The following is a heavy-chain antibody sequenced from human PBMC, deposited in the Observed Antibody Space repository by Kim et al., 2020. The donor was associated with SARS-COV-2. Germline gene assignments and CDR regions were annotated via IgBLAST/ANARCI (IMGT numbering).Heavy chain of an antibody. J-gene: IGHJ4*02. CDR2: IYYSGST. CDR1: GGSISSSSYY. V-gene: IGHV4-39*01. CDR3: ARLLVAHFDY. Sequence: SETLSLTCTVSGGSISSSSYYWGWIRQPPGKGLEWIGSIYYSGSTYYNPSLKSRVTISVDTSKNQFSLKLSSVTAADTAVYYCARLLVAHFDYWGQGTLVTVSS. D-gene: IGHD2-2*01.